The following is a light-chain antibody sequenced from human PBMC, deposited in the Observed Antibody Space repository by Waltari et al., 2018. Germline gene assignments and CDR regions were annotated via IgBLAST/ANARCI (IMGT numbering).Light chain of an antibody. V-gene: IGKV4-1*01. CDR2: WAS. J-gene: IGKJ4*01. CDR1: QSVLYSSNNKNY. Sequence: DIVMTQSPDSLAVSLGERATINCKSSQSVLYSSNNKNYLAWYQQKPGQPPKLLIYWASTRASGVPDRFSGSGSGTDFTLTISSLQAEDFATYYCQQANSFPLTFGGGT. CDR3: QQANSFPLT.